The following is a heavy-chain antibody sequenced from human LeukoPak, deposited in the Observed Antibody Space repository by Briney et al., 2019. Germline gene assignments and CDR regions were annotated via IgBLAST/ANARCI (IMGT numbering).Heavy chain of an antibody. CDR3: ARVSYCGGDCSTGSFDY. CDR1: GFTFSSYA. Sequence: HPGGSLRLSCAASGFTFSSYAMSWVRQAPGKGLEWVANIRQDGSEKYYVDSVKGRFTISRDNAKNSLYLQMNSLRAGDTAVYYCARVSYCGGDCSTGSFDYWGQGTLVTVSS. J-gene: IGHJ4*02. V-gene: IGHV3-7*01. D-gene: IGHD2-21*02. CDR2: IRQDGSEK.